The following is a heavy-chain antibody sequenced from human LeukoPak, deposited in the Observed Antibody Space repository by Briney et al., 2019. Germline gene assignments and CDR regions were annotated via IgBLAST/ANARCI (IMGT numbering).Heavy chain of an antibody. CDR1: GFTFSSYW. CDR3: ARGRAYGSSWYYFDY. CDR2: IKQDGSEK. D-gene: IGHD6-13*01. J-gene: IGHJ4*02. V-gene: IGHV3-7*01. Sequence: ASVKVSCKASGFTFSSYWMSWVRQAPGKGLEWVANIKQDGSEKYYVDSVKGRFTISRDNAKNSLYLQMNSLRAEDTAVYYCARGRAYGSSWYYFDYWGQGTLVTVSS.